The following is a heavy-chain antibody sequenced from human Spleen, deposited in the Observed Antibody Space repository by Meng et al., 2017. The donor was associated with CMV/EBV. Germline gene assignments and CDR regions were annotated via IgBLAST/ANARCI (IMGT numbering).Heavy chain of an antibody. Sequence: SETLSLTCTVSGGSISSSSYYWGWIRQPPGKGLEWIGSIYYSGCTYYNPSLKSRVTISVDTSKNQFSLKLSSVTAADTAVYYCARDRIESSTSCPSGDYWGQGTLVTVSS. V-gene: IGHV4-39*07. J-gene: IGHJ4*02. CDR2: IYYSGCT. CDR1: GGSISSSSYY. CDR3: ARDRIESSTSCPSGDY. D-gene: IGHD2-2*01.